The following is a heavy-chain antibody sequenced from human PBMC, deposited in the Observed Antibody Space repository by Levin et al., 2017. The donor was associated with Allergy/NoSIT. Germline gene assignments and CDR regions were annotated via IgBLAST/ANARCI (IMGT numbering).Heavy chain of an antibody. Sequence: GGSLRLSCAASGFTFSSYGMHWVRQAPGKGLEWVAVIWYDGTNRYYGDSVKGRFTVSRDNSKDTLYLQMNSLRAEDTAVYYCARGGSSVWYGMDGWGQGTTVTVSS. CDR3: ARGGSSVWYGMDG. V-gene: IGHV3-33*01. CDR2: IWYDGTNR. J-gene: IGHJ6*02. D-gene: IGHD6-19*01. CDR1: GFTFSSYG.